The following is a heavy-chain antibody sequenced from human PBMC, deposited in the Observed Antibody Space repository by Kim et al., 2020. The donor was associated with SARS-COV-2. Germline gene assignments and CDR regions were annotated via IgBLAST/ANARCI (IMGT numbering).Heavy chain of an antibody. CDR1: GGSISSGDYY. CDR3: ATSASNMYGGYYYYGMDV. J-gene: IGHJ6*02. D-gene: IGHD2-8*01. CDR2: IYYSGST. Sequence: SETLSLTCTLSGGSISSGDYYWSWIRQPPGKGLEWIGYIYYSGSTYYNPSLKSRVTISVDTSKNQFSLKLSSVTAADTAVYYCATSASNMYGGYYYYGMDVWGQGTTVTVSS. V-gene: IGHV4-30-4*01.